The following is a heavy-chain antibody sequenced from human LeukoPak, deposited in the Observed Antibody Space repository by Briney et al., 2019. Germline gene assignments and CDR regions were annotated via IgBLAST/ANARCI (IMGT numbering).Heavy chain of an antibody. CDR2: INPESGVT. CDR1: GYTFTDYY. V-gene: IGHV1-2*04. D-gene: IGHD2/OR15-2a*01. CDR3: ARGKSIQHDSQYYLMDV. Sequence: GASVKVSCKASGYTFTDYYIHWVRQAPGEGLEWVGRINPESGVTNYAQKFQAWVTVTTDTSIRTAYMDLPRLQSDDTAVYYCARGKSIQHDSQYYLMDVWGQGTAVTVSS. J-gene: IGHJ6*02.